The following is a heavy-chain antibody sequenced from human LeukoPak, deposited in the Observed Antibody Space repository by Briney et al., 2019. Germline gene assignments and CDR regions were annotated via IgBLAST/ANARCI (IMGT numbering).Heavy chain of an antibody. CDR2: ISGSGGST. CDR3: AKGGVGATLY. V-gene: IGHV3-23*01. J-gene: IGHJ4*02. Sequence: PGGSLRLSCAASGFTFSSYAVRWVRQAPGRGLEGVSDISGSGGSTFYADSVRGRFTIPRDNSKNTLYLQMNSLRAEDTAVYYCAKGGVGATLYWGQGTLVTVSS. D-gene: IGHD1-26*01. CDR1: GFTFSSYA.